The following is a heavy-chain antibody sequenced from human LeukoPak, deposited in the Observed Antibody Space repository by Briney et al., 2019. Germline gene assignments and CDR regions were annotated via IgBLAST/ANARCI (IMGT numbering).Heavy chain of an antibody. D-gene: IGHD4-23*01. J-gene: IGHJ4*02. CDR1: GYTFTSYA. V-gene: IGHV1-3*01. CDR3: ARDYGRYGGNSGNDY. Sequence: ASVKVSCKASGYTFTSYAMHWVRQAPGQRLEWMGWINAGNGNTKYSQKFQGRVTITRDTSASTAYMELSSLRSEDTAVYYCARDYGRYGGNSGNDYWGQGTLVTVSS. CDR2: INAGNGNT.